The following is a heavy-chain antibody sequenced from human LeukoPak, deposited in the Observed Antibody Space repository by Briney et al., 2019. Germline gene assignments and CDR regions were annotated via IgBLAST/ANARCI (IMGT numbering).Heavy chain of an antibody. CDR2: IYHSGST. V-gene: IGHV4-38-2*02. Sequence: PSETLSLTCTVSGYSISSGYYWGWIRQPPGKGLEWIGSIYHSGSTYYNPSLKSRVTISVDTSKNQFSLKLSSVTAADTAVYYCARESYYDSSGYYYDYWGQGTLVTVSS. CDR3: ARESYYDSSGYYYDY. CDR1: GYSISSGYY. J-gene: IGHJ4*02. D-gene: IGHD3-22*01.